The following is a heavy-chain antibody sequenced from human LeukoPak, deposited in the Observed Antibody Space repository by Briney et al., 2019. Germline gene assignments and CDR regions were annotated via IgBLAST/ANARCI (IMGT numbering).Heavy chain of an antibody. CDR2: INAYNGNT. J-gene: IGHJ4*02. CDR1: GGTFSSYA. D-gene: IGHD6-13*01. CDR3: ARGRDYSSSDY. Sequence: ASVKVSCKASGGTFSSYAISWVRQAPGQGLEWMGWINAYNGNTDYAQKFQDRVTMTTDTSTNTAYMELRSLRSDDTAVYYCARGRDYSSSDYWGQGTLVTVSS. V-gene: IGHV1-18*01.